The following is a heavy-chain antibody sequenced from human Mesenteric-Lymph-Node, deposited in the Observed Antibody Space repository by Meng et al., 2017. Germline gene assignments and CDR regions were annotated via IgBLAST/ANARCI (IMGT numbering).Heavy chain of an antibody. Sequence: GSLRLSCAVSGYSISSGYYWGWFRQPPGKGRVWIGCISHSGHTYYNPSLKSRVTISVDTSKNQFTLKLSSVTAADTAGYCGASQAPAPGVAAAGKDFDYWGQGTLVTVSS. D-gene: IGHD6-13*01. CDR2: ISHSGHT. J-gene: IGHJ4*02. CDR1: GYSISSGYY. CDR3: ASQAPAPGVAAAGKDFDY. V-gene: IGHV4-38-2*01.